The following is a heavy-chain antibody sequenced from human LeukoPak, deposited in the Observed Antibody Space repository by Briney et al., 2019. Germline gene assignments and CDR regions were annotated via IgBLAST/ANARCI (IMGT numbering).Heavy chain of an antibody. Sequence: GASVKVSYKASGYTFTGYYMHWVRQAPGQGLEWMEWINPNSGGTNYAQKFQGRVTMTRDTSISTAYMELSRLRSDDTAVYYCARDPGPYYDFWSGRPDYYYYGMDVWGQGTTVTVSS. CDR3: ARDPGPYYDFWSGRPDYYYYGMDV. CDR2: INPNSGGT. J-gene: IGHJ6*02. D-gene: IGHD3-3*01. CDR1: GYTFTGYY. V-gene: IGHV1-2*02.